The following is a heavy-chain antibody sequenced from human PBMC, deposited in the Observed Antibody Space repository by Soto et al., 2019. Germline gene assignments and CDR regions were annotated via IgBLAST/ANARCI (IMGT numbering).Heavy chain of an antibody. V-gene: IGHV4-30-4*01. D-gene: IGHD5-18*01. CDR3: ARGEGRAMVVRP. CDR1: GGSISSGDYY. CDR2: IYYSGRT. Sequence: QVQLQESGPGLVKPSQTLSLTCTVSGGSISSGDYYWSWLRQPPGKGLEWIGYIYYSGRTYYNTSLTSRAPMSVDPSNNLFSPKLSAVNAAGTAVYYCARGEGRAMVVRPWGQGTLVTVSS. J-gene: IGHJ5*02.